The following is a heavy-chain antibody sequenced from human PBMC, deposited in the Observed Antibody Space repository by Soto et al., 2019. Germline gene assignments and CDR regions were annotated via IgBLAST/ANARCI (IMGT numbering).Heavy chain of an antibody. CDR2: IYYSGST. J-gene: IGHJ5*02. V-gene: IGHV4-39*01. Sequence: SETLSLTCTVSGGSISSSSYYWGWIRQPPGKGLEWIGSIYYSGSTYYNPSLKSRVTISVDTSKNQFSLKLSSVTAADTAVYKCARRSTISPNWFDPWGQGTLVTVSS. CDR3: ARRSTISPNWFDP. D-gene: IGHD3-9*01. CDR1: GGSISSSSYY.